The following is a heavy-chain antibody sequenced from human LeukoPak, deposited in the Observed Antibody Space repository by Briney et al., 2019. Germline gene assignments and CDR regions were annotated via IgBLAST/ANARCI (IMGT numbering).Heavy chain of an antibody. CDR2: ISYSGST. Sequence: SETLSLTCTVSGGSISSSSYYWGWIRQPPGKGLEWIGTISYSGSTNHNPSLKSRLTISLDTSKNQFSLKLSSVTAADTAVYYCARVSGITMIVVVPDDAFDIWGQGTMVTVSS. CDR1: GGSISSSSYY. D-gene: IGHD3-22*01. V-gene: IGHV4-39*07. J-gene: IGHJ3*02. CDR3: ARVSGITMIVVVPDDAFDI.